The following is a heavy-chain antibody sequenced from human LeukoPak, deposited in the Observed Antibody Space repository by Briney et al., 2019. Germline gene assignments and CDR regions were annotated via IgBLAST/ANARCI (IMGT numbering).Heavy chain of an antibody. D-gene: IGHD5-24*01. V-gene: IGHV4-34*01. CDR1: GGSFSGYY. Sequence: PSETLSLTCAVYGGSFSGYYWSWIRQPPGKGLEWIGEINHSGSTNYNPSLKSRVTISVDTSKNQFSLKLSSVTAADTAVYYCARVHPLDGYNFAGFDYWGQGTLVTVSS. CDR2: INHSGST. CDR3: ARVHPLDGYNFAGFDY. J-gene: IGHJ4*02.